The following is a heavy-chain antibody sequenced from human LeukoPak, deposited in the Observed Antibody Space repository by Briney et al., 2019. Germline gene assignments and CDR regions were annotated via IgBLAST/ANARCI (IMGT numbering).Heavy chain of an antibody. J-gene: IGHJ4*02. CDR2: ISSSSSYI. D-gene: IGHD5-12*01. Sequence: PGGSLRLSCAASGFTFSSYSMTWVRQAPGKGLEWVSSISSSSSYIYYADSVKGRFTISRDNAKNSLYLQMNSLRAEDTAVYYCARDRGYSGYVKGYYFDYWGQGTLVTVSS. CDR3: ARDRGYSGYVKGYYFDY. V-gene: IGHV3-21*01. CDR1: GFTFSSYS.